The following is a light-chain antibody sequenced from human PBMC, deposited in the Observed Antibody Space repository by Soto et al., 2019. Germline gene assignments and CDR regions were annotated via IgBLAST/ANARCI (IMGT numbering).Light chain of an antibody. CDR3: QQYNDWPRT. CDR2: SAS. V-gene: IGKV3-15*01. Sequence: EIVMTQSPATLSVSPGERATLSCRASQRVGTYLSWYQQKPGQAPRLLIYSASTRAAGISPRFSGGGSGTEFTLTISSLQSEDFAVYYCQQYNDWPRTFGQGTKVGIK. CDR1: QRVGTY. J-gene: IGKJ1*01.